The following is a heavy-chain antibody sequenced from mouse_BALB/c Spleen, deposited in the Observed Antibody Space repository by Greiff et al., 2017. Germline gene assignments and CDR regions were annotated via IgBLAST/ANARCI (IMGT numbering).Heavy chain of an antibody. J-gene: IGHJ3*01. CDR1: GFNIKDYY. CDR3: NFYDGYYGFAY. Sequence: EVQLQQSGAELVRSGASVKLSCTASGFNIKDYYMHWVKQRPEQGLEWIGWIDPENGDTEYAPKFQGKATMTADTSSNTAYLQLSSLTSEDTAVYYCNFYDGYYGFAYWGQGTLVTVSA. D-gene: IGHD2-3*01. V-gene: IGHV14-4*02. CDR2: IDPENGDT.